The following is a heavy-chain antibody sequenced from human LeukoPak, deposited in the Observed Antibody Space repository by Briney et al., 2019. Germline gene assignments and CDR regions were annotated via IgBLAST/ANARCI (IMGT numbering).Heavy chain of an antibody. D-gene: IGHD6-19*01. J-gene: IGHJ3*02. CDR1: GGSISSYY. CDR2: IYYSGST. CDR3: ARASQQWLVGGGAFDI. Sequence: SETLSLTCTVSGGSISSYYWSWIRQPPGKGLEWIGYIYYSGSTNYNPSLKSRVTISVDTSKNQFSLKLSSVTAADTAVYYCARASQQWLVGGGAFDIWGQGTMVTVSS. V-gene: IGHV4-59*01.